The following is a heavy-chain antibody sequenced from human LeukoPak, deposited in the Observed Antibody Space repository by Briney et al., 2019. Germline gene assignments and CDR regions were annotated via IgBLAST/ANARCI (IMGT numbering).Heavy chain of an antibody. Sequence: ASVKVSCKASGGTFSSYAISWVRQAPGQGLEWMGRIIPIFGTANYAQKFQGRVTITTDESTSTAYMELSSLRSEDTAVYYCANHITGTTSWFDPWGQGTLDTVSS. CDR3: ANHITGTTSWFDP. CDR1: GGTFSSYA. CDR2: IIPIFGTA. D-gene: IGHD1-7*01. V-gene: IGHV1-69*05. J-gene: IGHJ5*02.